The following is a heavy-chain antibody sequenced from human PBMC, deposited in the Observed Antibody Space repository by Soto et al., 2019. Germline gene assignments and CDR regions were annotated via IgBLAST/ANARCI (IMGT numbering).Heavy chain of an antibody. J-gene: IGHJ5*02. CDR3: ARDIGAIARVRDSQGWFVP. V-gene: IGHV4-59*01. CDR1: GGSISSYY. CDR2: IYYSGST. D-gene: IGHD3-10*01. Sequence: SETLSLTCTVSGGSISSYYWSWIRQPPGKGLEWIGYIYYSGSTNYNPSLKSRVTISVDTSKNQFSLKLSSVTAADTAVYYCARDIGAIARVRDSQGWFVPGGQETLVTASS.